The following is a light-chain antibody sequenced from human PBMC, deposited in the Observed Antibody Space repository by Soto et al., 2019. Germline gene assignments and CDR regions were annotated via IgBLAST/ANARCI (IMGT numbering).Light chain of an antibody. J-gene: IGKJ4*01. CDR1: QSISTY. CDR3: QQSYTSPVT. CDR2: GAS. Sequence: DIQMTQSTSSLSASVGDRVTITCRASQSISTYLNWYEQKPGKAPNLLIYGASNLQSGVPSRFSGGGSGTDFTLTISSLQPEDFGTYYCQQSYTSPVTFGGGTKVDI. V-gene: IGKV1-39*01.